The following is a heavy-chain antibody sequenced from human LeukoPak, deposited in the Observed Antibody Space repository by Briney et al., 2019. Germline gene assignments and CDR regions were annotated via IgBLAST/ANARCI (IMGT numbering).Heavy chain of an antibody. CDR1: GYTFTSYG. CDR2: ISAYNGNT. V-gene: IGHV1-18*01. D-gene: IGHD2-2*01. Sequence: ASVKVSCKASGYTFTSYGISWVRQAPGQGLEWMGWISAYNGNTNYAQKLQGRVTMTTDTSTSTAYMELRSLRSDDTAVYYCAREAVVVPAAMFSYYYMDVWGKGTTVTVSS. CDR3: AREAVVVPAAMFSYYYMDV. J-gene: IGHJ6*03.